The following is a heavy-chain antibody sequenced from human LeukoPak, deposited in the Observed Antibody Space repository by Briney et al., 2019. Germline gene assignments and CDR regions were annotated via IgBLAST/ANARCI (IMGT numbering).Heavy chain of an antibody. D-gene: IGHD3-22*01. Sequence: GRSLRLSCAASGFTFSNYGMSWVRQAPGKGLEWVSVIGVSGNTFYADSVKGRFTISRDNSKNTLYLQMNSLRAEDTAVYYCAKRDSSGYYYFDSWGQGILVTVSS. J-gene: IGHJ4*02. CDR1: GFTFSNYG. CDR3: AKRDSSGYYYFDS. CDR2: IGVSGNT. V-gene: IGHV3-23*01.